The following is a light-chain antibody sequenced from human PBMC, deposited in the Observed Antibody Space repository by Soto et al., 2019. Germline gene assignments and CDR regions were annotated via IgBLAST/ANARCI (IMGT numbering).Light chain of an antibody. J-gene: IGLJ1*01. Sequence: QSVLAQPPSTAETPGQSVTFYCTGTSSDVGGYNYVSWYQQHPGKAPKLMIYEVSKRPSGVPDRFSGSKSGNTASLTVSGLQAEDEADYYCSSYAGQQQSVFGTGTKVTVL. CDR2: EVS. V-gene: IGLV2-8*01. CDR1: SSDVGGYNY. CDR3: SSYAGQQQSV.